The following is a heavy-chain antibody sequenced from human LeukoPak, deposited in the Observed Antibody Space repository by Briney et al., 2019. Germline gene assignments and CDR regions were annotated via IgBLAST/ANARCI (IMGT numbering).Heavy chain of an antibody. CDR3: ARDGSGWYDAYYYYMDV. CDR1: GYTFTGYY. J-gene: IGHJ6*03. Sequence: ASVKVSCKASGYTFTGYYMHWVRQAPGQGLEWMGWINPNSGGTNYAQKFQGRVTMTRDTSISTAYMELSRLRSDDTAVYYCARDGSGWYDAYYYYMDVWGKGTTVTVFS. V-gene: IGHV1-2*02. CDR2: INPNSGGT. D-gene: IGHD6-19*01.